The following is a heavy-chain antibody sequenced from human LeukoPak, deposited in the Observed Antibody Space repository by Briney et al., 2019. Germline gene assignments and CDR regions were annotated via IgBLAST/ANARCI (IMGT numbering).Heavy chain of an antibody. CDR2: IWYDGSNK. CDR3: ARSNNGGWGYCDY. D-gene: IGHD3-16*01. Sequence: PGGSLRLSCAASGFSFSNYGMHWVRQAPGKGLKWVAVIWYDGSNKYYADSVRGRFTISRDNSKNTLYVQMSSLRAEDTAVYYCARSNNGGWGYCDYWGQGSLVTVSS. V-gene: IGHV3-33*01. J-gene: IGHJ4*02. CDR1: GFSFSNYG.